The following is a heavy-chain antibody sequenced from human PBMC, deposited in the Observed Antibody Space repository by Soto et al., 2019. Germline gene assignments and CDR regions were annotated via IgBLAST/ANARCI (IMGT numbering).Heavy chain of an antibody. D-gene: IGHD1-1*01. CDR1: GGYVSSGGFY. CDR3: ARERRNYYDYYGMDV. J-gene: IGHJ6*02. Sequence: PSETLSLTCTVSGGYVSSGGFYWSWIRQPPGKGLEWIGCIYYSGSTNYNPSLKSRLTISVDTSKNQFSLMLSSVTGADTAVYYCARERRNYYDYYGMDVWGQGTTVTV. CDR2: IYYSGST. V-gene: IGHV4-61*08.